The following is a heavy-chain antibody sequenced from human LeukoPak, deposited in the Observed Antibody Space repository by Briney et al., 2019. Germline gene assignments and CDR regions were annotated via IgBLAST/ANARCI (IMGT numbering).Heavy chain of an antibody. CDR2: INPSGGST. J-gene: IGHJ4*02. CDR1: GYSFTIYY. V-gene: IGHV1-46*01. CDR3: ARGLLHSDY. Sequence: VKVSCKXSGYSFTIYYMHWVRQAPGQGLEWMGTINPSGGSTNYAQKFQGRVTMTRDTSTSIVYMNLSSLTSEDTAVYYCARGLLHSDYWGQGTLVTVSS.